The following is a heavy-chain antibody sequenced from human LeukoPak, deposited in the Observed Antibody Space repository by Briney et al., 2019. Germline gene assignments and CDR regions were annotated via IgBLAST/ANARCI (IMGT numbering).Heavy chain of an antibody. CDR3: ARNNKGGVDY. V-gene: IGHV1-8*02. D-gene: IGHD1-26*01. CDR2: INPNSGNT. CDR1: GYAFTGYY. J-gene: IGHJ4*02. Sequence: ASVKVSCKASGYAFTGYYMHWVRQAPGQGLEWMGWINPNSGNTGYAQKFQGRVTMTRNTSISTAYMELSSLRSEDTAVYYCARNNKGGVDYWGQGTLVTVSS.